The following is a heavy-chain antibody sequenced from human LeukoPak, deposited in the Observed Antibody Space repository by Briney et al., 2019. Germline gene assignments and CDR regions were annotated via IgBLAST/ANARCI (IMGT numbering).Heavy chain of an antibody. D-gene: IGHD2-2*02. CDR1: GFTFGSFG. CDR3: AKLAGYCSSTSCYREYDY. V-gene: IGHV3-30*18. J-gene: IGHJ4*02. CDR2: ISYDGSKK. Sequence: GGSLRLSCAASGFTFGSFGMHWVRQAPGKGLEWVAVISYDGSKKYYADSVKGRFTISRDNSKNTLYLQMNSPRADDTAVYYCAKLAGYCSSTSCYREYDYWGQGTLVTVSS.